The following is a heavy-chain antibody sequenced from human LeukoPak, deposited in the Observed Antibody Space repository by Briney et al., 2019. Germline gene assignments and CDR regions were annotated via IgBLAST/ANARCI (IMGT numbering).Heavy chain of an antibody. CDR2: IYYTGST. V-gene: IGHV4-59*01. Sequence: SETLPLTRTVSGGSISSYYWSWIRQPPGKGLEWMGFIYYTGSTNYHPSLKSRVTISVDTSKTQFSLKLNSVAAADTAVYCCARAGYNSANRYYFDYWGQGTLVTVSS. CDR1: GGSISSYY. CDR3: ARAGYNSANRYYFDY. D-gene: IGHD5-24*01. J-gene: IGHJ4*02.